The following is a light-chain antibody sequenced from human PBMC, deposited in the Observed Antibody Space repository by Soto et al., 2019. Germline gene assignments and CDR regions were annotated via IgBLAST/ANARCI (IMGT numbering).Light chain of an antibody. Sequence: EIVLTQSPDTLSLSPGERATLSCRASQSVTSNYLAWYQQKPGQAPRLLIYDASSRATGIPDRFSGSGSGTDFTLTISRLEPEDFAVYYCHQYVSSWTFGQGTKVDIK. CDR3: HQYVSSWT. V-gene: IGKV3-20*01. CDR2: DAS. CDR1: QSVTSNY. J-gene: IGKJ1*01.